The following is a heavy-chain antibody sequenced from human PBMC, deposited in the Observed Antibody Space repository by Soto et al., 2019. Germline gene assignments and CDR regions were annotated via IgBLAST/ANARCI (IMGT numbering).Heavy chain of an antibody. CDR2: IDPSSGVT. V-gene: IGHV1-2*02. D-gene: IGHD4-17*01. J-gene: IGHJ3*02. Sequence: GASVKVSCKSSGYTFTAYYIHWVRQAPGQGLEWMGWIDPSSGVTNFARRFQGRVTMTSDTSISTAYMELSRLTSADTAIYYCAKNLLVTTPDGFDIWGQGTMVTVS. CDR3: AKNLLVTTPDGFDI. CDR1: GYTFTAYY.